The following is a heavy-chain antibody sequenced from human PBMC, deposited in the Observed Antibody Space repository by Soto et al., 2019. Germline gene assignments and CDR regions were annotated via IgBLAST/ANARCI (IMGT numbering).Heavy chain of an antibody. CDR1: GFTFSSYW. J-gene: IGHJ3*02. CDR3: ARARIMMNAFDI. D-gene: IGHD2-8*01. Sequence: GGSLRLSCAASGFTFSSYWIHWVRQAPGKGLVWVSRINSDGISTSYADSAKGRFTISRDNAKNTLYLQMNSLRAEDTAVYYCARARIMMNAFDIWGQGTMVTVSS. CDR2: INSDGIST. V-gene: IGHV3-74*01.